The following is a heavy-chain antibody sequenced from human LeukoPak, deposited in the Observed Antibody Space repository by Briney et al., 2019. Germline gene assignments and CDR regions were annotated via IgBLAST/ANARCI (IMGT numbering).Heavy chain of an antibody. D-gene: IGHD3-22*01. Sequence: PGGSLRLSCAASGFTFSNYAMSWVRQAPGKGLEWVSAISGSGGSTYYADSVKGRFTISRDNSKNTLYLQMNSLRAEDTAVYYCAKDLSGTMIVVVIKDAFDIWGQGTMVTVSS. V-gene: IGHV3-23*01. CDR2: ISGSGGST. CDR1: GFTFSNYA. J-gene: IGHJ3*02. CDR3: AKDLSGTMIVVVIKDAFDI.